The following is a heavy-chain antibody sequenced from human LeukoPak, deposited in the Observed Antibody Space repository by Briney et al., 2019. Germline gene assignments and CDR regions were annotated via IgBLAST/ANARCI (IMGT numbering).Heavy chain of an antibody. D-gene: IGHD1-1*01. CDR2: IYHSGST. J-gene: IGHJ6*02. Sequence: SETLSLTCAVSGGSISSGGYSWSWIRQPPGKGLEWIGYIYHSGSTYYNPSLKSRVTISVDRSKNQFSLKLSSVTAADTAVYYCARAVFTKGKDYYYYYGMDVWGQGTTVTVSS. V-gene: IGHV4-30-2*01. CDR3: ARAVFTKGKDYYYYYGMDV. CDR1: GGSISSGGYS.